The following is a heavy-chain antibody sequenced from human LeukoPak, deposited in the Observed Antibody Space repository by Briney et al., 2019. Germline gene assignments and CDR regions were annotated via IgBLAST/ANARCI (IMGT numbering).Heavy chain of an antibody. J-gene: IGHJ4*02. CDR1: GGSVSGDS. CDR3: ARKDGDY. Sequence: SETLSLTCTVSGGSVSGDSWTWIRQPAGKGLEWIGYIYYTGDINYNPSLKSRVAISVDTSRNQFSLKLTSVTAADTAMYFCARKDGDYWGRGTLVTVSS. CDR2: IYYTGDI. V-gene: IGHV4-59*02.